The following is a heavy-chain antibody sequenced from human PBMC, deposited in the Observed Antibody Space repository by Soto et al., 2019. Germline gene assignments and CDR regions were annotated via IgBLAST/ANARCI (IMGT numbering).Heavy chain of an antibody. Sequence: LSLTCTVSGGSISSSSYYWGWIRQPPGKGLEWIGSIYYSGSTYYNPSLKSRVTISVDTSKNQFSLKLSSVTAADTAVYYCARLEAQFSFDYWGQGTQVTVPQ. V-gene: IGHV4-39*01. CDR3: ARLEAQFSFDY. CDR2: IYYSGST. CDR1: GGSISSSSYY. J-gene: IGHJ4*02. D-gene: IGHD6-19*01.